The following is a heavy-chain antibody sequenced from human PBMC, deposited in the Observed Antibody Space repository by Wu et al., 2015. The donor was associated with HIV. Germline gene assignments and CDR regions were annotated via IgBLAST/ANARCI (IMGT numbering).Heavy chain of an antibody. J-gene: IGHJ4*02. Sequence: QVHLVQSGAEVKKPGSSVKVSCKASGGGFNSYAISWVRQAPGQGLEWMGGVIPVIGTPNYLQKFQGRVTITTDESTATVYMEMSSLRSGDTAMYFCARDATPITTEFDYWGQGTLITVSS. D-gene: IGHD4-11*01. CDR1: GGGFNSYA. V-gene: IGHV1-69*05. CDR3: ARDATPITTEFDY. CDR2: VIPVIGTP.